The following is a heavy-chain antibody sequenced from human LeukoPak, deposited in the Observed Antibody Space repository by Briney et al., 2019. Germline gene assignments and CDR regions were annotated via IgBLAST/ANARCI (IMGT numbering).Heavy chain of an antibody. Sequence: PSETLSLTCTVSGGSISSGSYYWSWIRQPAGKGLEWIGRIYTSGSTNYNPSLTSRVTLSVDTSTNPFSLKLSSVPAADTAVYYCARAGAMVFSGPWGQGTLVTVSS. CDR1: GGSISSGSYY. J-gene: IGHJ5*02. CDR3: ARAGAMVFSGP. CDR2: IYTSGST. D-gene: IGHD5-18*01. V-gene: IGHV4-61*02.